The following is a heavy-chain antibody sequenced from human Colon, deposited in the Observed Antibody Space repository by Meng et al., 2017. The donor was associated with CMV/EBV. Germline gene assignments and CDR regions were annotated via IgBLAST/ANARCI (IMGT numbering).Heavy chain of an antibody. V-gene: IGHV1-8*01. J-gene: IGHJ4*02. D-gene: IGHD2-15*01. CDR2: MNPNSGNT. Sequence: TFTSYDIKWVRQATGQGLEWMGWMNPNSGNTGYAQKFQGRVTMTRNTSINAAYMELSSLNFEDTAVYYCARFFPYCSADNCYPYFDFWGQGTLVTVSS. CDR3: ARFFPYCSADNCYPYFDF. CDR1: TFTSYD.